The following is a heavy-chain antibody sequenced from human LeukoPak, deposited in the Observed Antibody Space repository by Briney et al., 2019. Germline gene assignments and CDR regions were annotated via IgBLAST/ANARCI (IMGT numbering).Heavy chain of an antibody. Sequence: GGSLRLSCAASGFMFTTYAMHWVRQAPGKWLEWVAVISYDGSNTYYAGSLKGRFTISRDNSKNTLYLQMNSLRAEDAAVYYCAKDILDYYDSSGYFDYWGQGTLVTVSS. CDR1: GFMFTTYA. CDR2: ISYDGSNT. V-gene: IGHV3-30*04. CDR3: AKDILDYYDSSGYFDY. J-gene: IGHJ4*02. D-gene: IGHD3-22*01.